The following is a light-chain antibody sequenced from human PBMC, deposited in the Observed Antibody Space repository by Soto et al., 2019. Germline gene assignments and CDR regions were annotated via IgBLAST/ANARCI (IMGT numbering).Light chain of an antibody. Sequence: DIQMTQSPSSLSASLGDRVTITCRASQSISTHLNWYQQKPGEAPKLLIYAASTLQSGVPSRFSGSGSGTEFTLTISSLQPEDFATYFCQQADSFPHTFGQGTKVDIK. V-gene: IGKV1-39*01. CDR1: QSISTH. CDR2: AAS. J-gene: IGKJ2*01. CDR3: QQADSFPHT.